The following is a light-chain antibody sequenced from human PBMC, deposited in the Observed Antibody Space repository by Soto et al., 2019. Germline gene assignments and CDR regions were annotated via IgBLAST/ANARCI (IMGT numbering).Light chain of an antibody. CDR2: SNN. Sequence: QAVVTQPPSASGTPGQRVTISCSGSSSNIGSNSVNWYQHLPGTAPKLLIYSNNLRPSGVPDRFSGSKSGTSASLAISGLQSEDEADYYCAAWDDSLKAVFGGGTKVTVL. J-gene: IGLJ2*01. CDR1: SSNIGSNS. V-gene: IGLV1-44*01. CDR3: AAWDDSLKAV.